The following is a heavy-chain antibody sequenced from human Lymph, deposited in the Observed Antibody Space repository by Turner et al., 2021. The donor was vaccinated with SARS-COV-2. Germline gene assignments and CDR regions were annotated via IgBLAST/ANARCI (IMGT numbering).Heavy chain of an antibody. CDR3: AREGYCSSTSCYRGQYYYYGMDV. CDR2: ISVYNGYT. V-gene: IGHV1-18*04. Sequence: QLQLVQSGAEVNKSGASVTVSCRASRYTFSVYGISWVRQAPGQGLEGMGWISVYNGYTNYAQKLQGRVTMTTDTSTSTAYRELRSLRSDDKAVYYCAREGYCSSTSCYRGQYYYYGMDVWGQGTTVTVSS. CDR1: RYTFSVYG. J-gene: IGHJ6*02. D-gene: IGHD2-2*02.